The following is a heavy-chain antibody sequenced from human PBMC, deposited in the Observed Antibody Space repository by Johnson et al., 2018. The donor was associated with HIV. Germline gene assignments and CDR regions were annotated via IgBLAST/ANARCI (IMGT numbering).Heavy chain of an antibody. CDR2: IGTIGYT. J-gene: IGHJ3*02. V-gene: IGHV3-13*01. D-gene: IGHD6-13*01. Sequence: VQLVESGGGVVQPGGSLRLSCAASGFTFSDHDMHWVRQTEGIGLEWVSAIGTIGYTHYHGSVKGRFPISRENATNFLYLQMNSLAAGDTAVYYCARGRPGGPNLLDAAGNDAFDIWGQGTMVTVSS. CDR3: ARGRPGGPNLLDAAGNDAFDI. CDR1: GFTFSDHD.